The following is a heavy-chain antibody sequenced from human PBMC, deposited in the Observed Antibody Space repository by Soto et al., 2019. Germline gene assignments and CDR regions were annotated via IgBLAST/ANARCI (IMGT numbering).Heavy chain of an antibody. D-gene: IGHD3-22*01. CDR3: AREGVDYKESSGYWVRYGLDV. J-gene: IGHJ6*02. CDR1: GGSINSGGYY. V-gene: IGHV4-31*03. Sequence: QVKLQESGPGLVKPSQTLSLTCTVSGGSINSGGYYWSWIRQHPGKGLEWVGYIYYSVNTYYNPSLKSRVTISVDTSKNQFSLKLSSVTAADTAVYYCAREGVDYKESSGYWVRYGLDVWGQGTTVTVSS. CDR2: IYYSVNT.